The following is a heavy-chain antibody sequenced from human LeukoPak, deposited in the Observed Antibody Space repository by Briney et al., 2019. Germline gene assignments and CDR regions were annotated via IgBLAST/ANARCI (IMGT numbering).Heavy chain of an antibody. CDR1: GGSISTTNW. J-gene: IGHJ4*02. CDR3: AREGGPYRPLDY. CDR2: VHLSGRT. Sequence: TSETLSLTCGVSGGSISTTNWWTWVRQPPGEGLEWIGEVHLSGRTHYNPSLESRVTMSVDMSENHISLRLTSVTAADTAVYYRAREGGPYRPLDYSGQGTLVTVSS. V-gene: IGHV4-4*02.